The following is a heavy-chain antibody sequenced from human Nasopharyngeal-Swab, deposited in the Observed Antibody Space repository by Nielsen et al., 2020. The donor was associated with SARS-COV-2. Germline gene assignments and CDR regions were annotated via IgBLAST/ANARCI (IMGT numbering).Heavy chain of an antibody. J-gene: IGHJ4*02. Sequence: GVLKISCEASGFTFSDYWMYWFRQAAGKGLEWVANIKQDQTEKYYVDSVRGRFTTSRDNAKKSLYLQMNDLRAEDTAMYYCARGRCTSTRCYFDFWGQGALVTVSP. CDR1: GFTFSDYW. D-gene: IGHD2-2*01. CDR2: IKQDQTEK. V-gene: IGHV3-7*03. CDR3: ARGRCTSTRCYFDF.